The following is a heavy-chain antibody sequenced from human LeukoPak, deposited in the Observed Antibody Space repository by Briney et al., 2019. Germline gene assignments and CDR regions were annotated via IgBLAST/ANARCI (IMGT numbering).Heavy chain of an antibody. J-gene: IGHJ4*02. D-gene: IGHD6-19*01. CDR2: IYYSGST. Sequence: SETLSLTCTVSGGSISSYYWSWIRQPPGEGLEWIGYIYYSGSTNYSPSLKSRVTISVDTSKNQFSLRLSSVTAADTAVYYCARHRGLGLDYWGQGTLVTVSS. CDR3: ARHRGLGLDY. V-gene: IGHV4-59*08. CDR1: GGSISSYY.